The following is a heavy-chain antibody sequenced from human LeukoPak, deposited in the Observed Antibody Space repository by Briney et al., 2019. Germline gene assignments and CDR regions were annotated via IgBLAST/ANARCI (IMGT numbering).Heavy chain of an antibody. J-gene: IGHJ4*02. Sequence: GGSLRLSCAASGFTFSHYGMHWVRQAPGKGLEWVAIISFDGSNTYYADSVKGRLTISRDSSKNTLFLQMNSLRVEDTAVYYCARSEQWLAFDSWGQGALVAVSS. V-gene: IGHV3-30*03. CDR2: ISFDGSNT. D-gene: IGHD6-19*01. CDR1: GFTFSHYG. CDR3: ARSEQWLAFDS.